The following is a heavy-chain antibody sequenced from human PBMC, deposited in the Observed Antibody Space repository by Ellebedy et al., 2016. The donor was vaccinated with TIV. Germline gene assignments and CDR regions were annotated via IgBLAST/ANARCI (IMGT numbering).Heavy chain of an antibody. CDR3: ARSYSNYELDP. V-gene: IGHV4-39*01. CDR1: GGSISSSSYY. D-gene: IGHD4-11*01. J-gene: IGHJ5*02. Sequence: SETLSLTXTVSGGSISSSSYYWGWIRQPPGKGLEWIGSIYYSGSTYYNPSLKSRVTISVDTSKNQFSLKLSSVTAADTAVYYCARSYSNYELDPWGQGTLVTVSS. CDR2: IYYSGST.